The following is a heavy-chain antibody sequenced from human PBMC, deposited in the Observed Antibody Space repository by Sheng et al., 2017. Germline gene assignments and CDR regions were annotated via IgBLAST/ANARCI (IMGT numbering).Heavy chain of an antibody. CDR3: ASLDSGWNPGSLDN. Sequence: QVQLVESGGGVVQPGRSLRLSCATSGFTFSNYAMNWVRQAPGKGLEWVAVISFDGINKDHADSVKGRFTISRDNSKKTVFLEMNSLKTEDTAVYFCASLDSGWNPGSLDNWGPGTLVTVSS. V-gene: IGHV3-30-3*02. D-gene: IGHD6-19*01. J-gene: IGHJ4*02. CDR1: GFTFSNYA. CDR2: ISFDGINK.